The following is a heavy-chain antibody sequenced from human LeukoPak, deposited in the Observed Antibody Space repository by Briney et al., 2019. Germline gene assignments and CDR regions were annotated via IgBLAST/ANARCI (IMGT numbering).Heavy chain of an antibody. D-gene: IGHD2-21*02. CDR2: ISGSGGST. CDR1: GFTFSSYA. V-gene: IGHV3-23*01. CDR3: AKQDAYCGGDCYSIDY. Sequence: AGGSLRLSCAASGFTFSSYATSWVRQAPGKGLEWVSAISGSGGSTYYADSVKGRFTISRGNSKNTLYLQMNSLRAEDTAVYYCAKQDAYCGGDCYSIDYWGQGTLVTVSS. J-gene: IGHJ4*02.